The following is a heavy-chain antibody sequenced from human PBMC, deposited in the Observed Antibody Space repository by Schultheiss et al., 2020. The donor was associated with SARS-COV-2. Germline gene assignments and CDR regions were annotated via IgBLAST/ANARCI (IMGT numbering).Heavy chain of an antibody. J-gene: IGHJ5*02. CDR3: ARVGSSSRSWFDP. CDR1: GGTFSSYT. V-gene: IGHV1-2*02. CDR2: INPNSGGT. Sequence: ASVKVSCKASGGTFSSYTISWVRQAPGQGLEWMGWINPNSGGTNYAQKFQGRVTMTRDTSISTAYMELRSLRSDDTAVYYCARVGSSSRSWFDPWGQGTLVTVSS. D-gene: IGHD6-13*01.